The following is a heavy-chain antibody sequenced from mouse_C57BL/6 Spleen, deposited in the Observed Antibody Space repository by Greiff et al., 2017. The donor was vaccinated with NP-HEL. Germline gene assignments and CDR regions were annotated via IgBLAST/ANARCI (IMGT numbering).Heavy chain of an antibody. D-gene: IGHD4-1*01. Sequence: QVQLQQSGAELVRPGASVTLSCKASGYTFTDYEMHWVKQTPVHGLEWIGAIDPETGGTAYNQKFKGKAILTADKSSSTAYMELRSLTSEDSAVYYGTRWDDPAWCAYWGQGTLVTVSA. CDR3: TRWDDPAWCAY. V-gene: IGHV1-15*01. J-gene: IGHJ3*01. CDR1: GYTFTDYE. CDR2: IDPETGGT.